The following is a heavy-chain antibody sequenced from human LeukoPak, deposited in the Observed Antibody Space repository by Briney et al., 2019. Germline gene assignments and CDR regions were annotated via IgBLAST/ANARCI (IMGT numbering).Heavy chain of an antibody. J-gene: IGHJ4*02. CDR3: ARTLYYDSSGYYYLFDY. Sequence: ASVKVSXKASGGTFSSYAISWVRQAPGQGLEWMGGFIPIFGTANYAQKFQGRVTITTDESTSTAYMELSSLRSEDTAVYYCARTLYYDSSGYYYLFDYWGQGTLVTVSS. V-gene: IGHV1-69*05. D-gene: IGHD3-22*01. CDR2: FIPIFGTA. CDR1: GGTFSSYA.